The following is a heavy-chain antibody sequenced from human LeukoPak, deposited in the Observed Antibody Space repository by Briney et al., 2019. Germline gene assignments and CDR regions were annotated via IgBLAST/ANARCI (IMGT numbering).Heavy chain of an antibody. J-gene: IGHJ5*02. D-gene: IGHD3/OR15-3a*01. Sequence: QPGGSLRLSCAASKFTFSSYGMHWVRQAPGKGLEWAAFTRNDESKKYYVDSVKGRFTISRDNSKNTLYLQMNSLRAEDTAVYYCAKNERGLVIISSPWGQGTLVTVSS. CDR2: TRNDESKK. V-gene: IGHV3-30*02. CDR1: KFTFSSYG. CDR3: AKNERGLVIISSP.